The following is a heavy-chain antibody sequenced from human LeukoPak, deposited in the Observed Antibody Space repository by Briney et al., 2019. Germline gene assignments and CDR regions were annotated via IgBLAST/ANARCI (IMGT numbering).Heavy chain of an antibody. Sequence: GGSLRLSCAASGFTFIDYSMNWVRQAPGKGLEWISYIGISSGNTKYADSVKGRFTISRDKARNSLYLQMNGLRVEDTAVYYCARDHRYAFDNWGHGTLVTVSS. J-gene: IGHJ4*01. CDR2: IGISSGNT. CDR3: ARDHRYAFDN. D-gene: IGHD5-12*01. V-gene: IGHV3-48*01. CDR1: GFTFIDYS.